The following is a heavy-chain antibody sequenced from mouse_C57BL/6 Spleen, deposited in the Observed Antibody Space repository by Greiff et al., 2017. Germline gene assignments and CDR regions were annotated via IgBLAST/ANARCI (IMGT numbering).Heavy chain of an antibody. Sequence: VQLQQSGPELVKPGASVKISCKASGYTFTDYYMNWVKQRHGKSLEWIGEIYPKNGGTSYNEKFKGKATLTADKSSSTAYMELRSLTSEDSAVYYGVRRRYYYAMDCRGQGTSVTVAS. V-gene: IGHV1-26*01. J-gene: IGHJ4*01. CDR3: VRRRYYYAMDC. CDR1: GYTFTDYY. CDR2: IYPKNGGT.